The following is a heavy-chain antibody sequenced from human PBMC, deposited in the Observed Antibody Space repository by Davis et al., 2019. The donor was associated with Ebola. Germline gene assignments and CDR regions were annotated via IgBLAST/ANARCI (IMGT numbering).Heavy chain of an antibody. Sequence: GGSLRLSCTASGFTVSSNHMSWVRQAPGKGLEWVSVIYDQSTAYADAVRGRFIISRDKSNNTLYLEMSILRVDDTAVYYCATTQWLREFDNWGQGTLVTVSS. D-gene: IGHD6-19*01. J-gene: IGHJ4*02. V-gene: IGHV3-53*05. CDR1: GFTVSSNH. CDR2: IYDQST. CDR3: ATTQWLREFDN.